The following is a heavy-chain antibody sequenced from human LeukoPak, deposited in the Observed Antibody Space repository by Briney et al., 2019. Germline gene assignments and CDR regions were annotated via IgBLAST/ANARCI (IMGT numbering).Heavy chain of an antibody. J-gene: IGHJ4*02. D-gene: IGHD3-3*01. CDR3: ARGGTFRFLFDY. CDR2: IKHDGSEK. CDR1: GFTFSSYA. Sequence: PGRSLRLSCAASGFTFSSYAMSWVRQAPGKGLEWVADIKHDGSEKYYVDSVKGRFTISRDNANNSLYLQMNSLRAEDTAVYYCARGGTFRFLFDYWGQGTLVTVSS. V-gene: IGHV3-7*01.